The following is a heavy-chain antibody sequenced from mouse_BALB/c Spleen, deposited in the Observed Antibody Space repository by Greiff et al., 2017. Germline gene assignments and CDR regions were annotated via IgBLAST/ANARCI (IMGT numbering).Heavy chain of an antibody. CDR3: ARSLGNPYAMDY. D-gene: IGHD2-1*01. CDR1: GYTFTDYN. V-gene: IGHV1S29*02. CDR2: IYPYNGGT. Sequence: EVQLQQSGPELVKPGASVKISCKASGYTFTDYNMHWVKQSHGKSLEWIGYIYPYNGGTGYNQKFKSKATLTVDNSSSTAYMELRSLTSEDSAVYYCARSLGNPYAMDYWGQGTSVTVSS. J-gene: IGHJ4*01.